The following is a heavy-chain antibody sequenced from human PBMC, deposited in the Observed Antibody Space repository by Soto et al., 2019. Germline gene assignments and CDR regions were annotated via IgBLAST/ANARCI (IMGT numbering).Heavy chain of an antibody. CDR3: ASEPGIAVAAYYYGMDV. J-gene: IGHJ6*02. CDR2: IYSGGST. V-gene: IGHV3-53*01. D-gene: IGHD6-19*01. CDR1: GFTVSSNY. Sequence: GSLRLSCAASGFTVSSNYMSWVRQAPGKGLEWVSVIYSGGSTYYADSVKGRFTISRDNSKNTLYLQMNSLRAEDTAVYYCASEPGIAVAAYYYGMDVWGQGTTVTVSS.